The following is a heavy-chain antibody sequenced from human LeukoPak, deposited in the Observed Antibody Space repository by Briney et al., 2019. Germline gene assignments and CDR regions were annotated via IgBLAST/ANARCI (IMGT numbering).Heavy chain of an antibody. D-gene: IGHD3-22*01. CDR1: GFTFSRYV. Sequence: PGGSLRLSCAASGFTFSRYVMYWVRQAPGKGLEWVAVISDDENSKYYADSVKGRFTISRDNAKNSLYLQMNSLRAEDTAVYYCARDGVDYDSSGSISQYFDYWGQGTLVTVSS. CDR3: ARDGVDYDSSGSISQYFDY. J-gene: IGHJ4*02. CDR2: ISDDENSK. V-gene: IGHV3-30-3*01.